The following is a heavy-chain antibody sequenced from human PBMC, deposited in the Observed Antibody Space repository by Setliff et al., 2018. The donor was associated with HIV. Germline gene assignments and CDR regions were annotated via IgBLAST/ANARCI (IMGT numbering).Heavy chain of an antibody. V-gene: IGHV4-61*09. CDR1: GGSISSGSYY. Sequence: SETLSLTCTVSGGSISSGSYYWSWIRQPAGKGLEWIGHIYTSGSTNYNPSLKSRVIISIDTSKNRFSLKLFSVTAADTAVYYCASRRGGGFLAWPDPYFDYWGQGTLVTVSS. CDR2: IYTSGST. D-gene: IGHD3-3*01. CDR3: ASRRGGGFLAWPDPYFDY. J-gene: IGHJ4*02.